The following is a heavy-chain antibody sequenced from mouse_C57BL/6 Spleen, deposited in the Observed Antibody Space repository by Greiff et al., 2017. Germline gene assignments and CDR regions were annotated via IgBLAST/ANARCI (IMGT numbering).Heavy chain of an antibody. D-gene: IGHD2-1*01. CDR1: GYTFTDYY. J-gene: IGHJ3*01. Sequence: VQLQQSGPELVKPGASVKISCKASGYTFTDYYINWVKQRPGQGLEWIGWIFPGSGSTYYNEKFKGKATLTVDKSSSTAYMLLSSLTSEDTAVYYCAEIYYGNYGFAYWGQGTLVTVSA. CDR2: IFPGSGST. CDR3: AEIYYGNYGFAY. V-gene: IGHV1-75*01.